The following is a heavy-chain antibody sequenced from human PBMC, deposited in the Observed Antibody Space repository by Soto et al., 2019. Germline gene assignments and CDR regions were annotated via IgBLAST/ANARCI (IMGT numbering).Heavy chain of an antibody. D-gene: IGHD4-17*01. Sequence: SETLSLTCTVSGGSISSGGYYWSWIRQHPGKGLEWIGYIYYSGSTYYNPSLKSRVTISVDTSKNQFSLKLSSVTAADTAVYYCARDYGGNFDYWGQGTLVTVSS. CDR2: IYYSGST. CDR1: GGSISSGGYY. CDR3: ARDYGGNFDY. J-gene: IGHJ4*02. V-gene: IGHV4-31*03.